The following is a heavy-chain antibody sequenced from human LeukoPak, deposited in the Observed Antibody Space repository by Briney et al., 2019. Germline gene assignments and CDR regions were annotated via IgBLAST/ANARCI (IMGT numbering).Heavy chain of an antibody. CDR2: IYSGGST. D-gene: IGHD4-17*01. CDR1: GFTVSSNY. Sequence: GRSLTLSCAASGFTVSSNYMNWLRQAPGKGLDWVSVIYSGGSTYYADSVKGRFTISRDNSKNTLFLQMNSLRAEDTAVYYCAREAVTRNYFDYWGQGTLVTVSS. J-gene: IGHJ4*02. CDR3: AREAVTRNYFDY. V-gene: IGHV3-53*01.